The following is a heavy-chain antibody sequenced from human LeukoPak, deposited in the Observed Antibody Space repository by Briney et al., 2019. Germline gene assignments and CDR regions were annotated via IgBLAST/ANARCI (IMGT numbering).Heavy chain of an antibody. CDR2: ISSSSSYT. CDR1: GFTFSDYY. D-gene: IGHD3-3*01. V-gene: IGHV3-11*06. CDR3: AREGLRDYDFWSGPPGYYYGMDV. Sequence: GGSLRLSCAASGFTFSDYYMSWIRQAPGKGLGWVSYISSSSSYTNYADSVKGRFTISRDNAKSSLYLQMNSLRAEDTAVYYCAREGLRDYDFWSGPPGYYYGMDVWGQGTTVTVSS. J-gene: IGHJ6*02.